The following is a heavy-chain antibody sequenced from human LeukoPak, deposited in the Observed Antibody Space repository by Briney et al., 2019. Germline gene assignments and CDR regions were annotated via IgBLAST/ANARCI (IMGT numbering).Heavy chain of an antibody. V-gene: IGHV3-74*01. CDR3: ARAPERTAVAGTYFDY. CDR1: GFTFSSYW. Sequence: GGSLRLSCAASGFTFSSYWMHWVRQAPGKGLVWVSRINSDGSSTSYADSVKGRFTISRDNAKNTLYLQMNSLRAEDTAVYYCARAPERTAVAGTYFDYWGQGTLVTVSS. CDR2: INSDGSST. D-gene: IGHD6-19*01. J-gene: IGHJ4*02.